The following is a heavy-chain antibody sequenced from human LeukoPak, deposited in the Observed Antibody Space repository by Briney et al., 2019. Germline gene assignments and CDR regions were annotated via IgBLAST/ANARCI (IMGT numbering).Heavy chain of an antibody. CDR3: AKETQQMAAKSFDS. D-gene: IGHD6-13*01. V-gene: IGHV3-30*18. J-gene: IGHJ4*02. Sequence: PGRSLRLSCAASGFTFSRYGMSWVRQAPGKGLEWVAVVAYDGRTQYYVDSVKGRFTISRDNSKNTLSLQMDSLRPDDTAVYYCAKETQQMAAKSFDSWGLGTLVTVSS. CDR1: GFTFSRYG. CDR2: VAYDGRTQ.